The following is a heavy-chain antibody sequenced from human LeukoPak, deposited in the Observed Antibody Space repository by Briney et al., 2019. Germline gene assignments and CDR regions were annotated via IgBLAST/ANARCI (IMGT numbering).Heavy chain of an antibody. Sequence: GGSLRLSCAASGFTVSTNYMSWVRQAPGKGLECVSVIYSGGNTYYTDSVKGRFTISRDNSKNTLYLQMNSLRAEDTAVYYCAKGPPGQRHFDYWGQGTLVTVSS. J-gene: IGHJ4*02. CDR1: GFTVSTNY. CDR3: AKGPPGQRHFDY. D-gene: IGHD1-1*01. CDR2: IYSGGNT. V-gene: IGHV3-53*01.